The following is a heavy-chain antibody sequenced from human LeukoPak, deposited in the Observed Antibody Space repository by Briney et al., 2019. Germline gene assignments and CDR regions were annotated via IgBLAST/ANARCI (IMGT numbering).Heavy chain of an antibody. J-gene: IGHJ4*02. CDR1: RFTVSSNY. V-gene: IGHV3-53*01. CDR2: IYSGGST. CDR3: ARYRDDWNDDLFDY. D-gene: IGHD1-1*01. Sequence: GGSLRLSCAASRFTVSSNYMSWVPQAPEKGLEGVSVIYSGGSTYYAESVKGRFTISRDNSKNTLYLQMNSLRAEDTAVYYCARYRDDWNDDLFDYWGQGTLVTVSS.